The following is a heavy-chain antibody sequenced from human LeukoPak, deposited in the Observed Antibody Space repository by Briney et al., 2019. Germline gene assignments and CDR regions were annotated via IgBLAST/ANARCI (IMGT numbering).Heavy chain of an antibody. CDR2: ISGSGDST. D-gene: IGHD6-13*01. J-gene: IGHJ4*02. CDR1: GFTFSSSA. Sequence: GGSLRLSCAASGFTFSSSAMSWVRQAPGKGLEWVSAISGSGDSTYYGDSVKGRFTISRDNSKNTLYLQMNSLRAEDTAVYYCAKTRPLDSSSWSHGDYWGQGTLVTVSS. CDR3: AKTRPLDSSSWSHGDY. V-gene: IGHV3-23*01.